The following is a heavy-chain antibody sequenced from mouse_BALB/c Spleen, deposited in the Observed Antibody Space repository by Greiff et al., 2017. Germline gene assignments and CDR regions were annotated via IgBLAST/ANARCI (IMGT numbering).Heavy chain of an antibody. J-gene: IGHJ2*01. D-gene: IGHD2-14*01. Sequence: VQLKESGPGLVKPSQSLSLTCSVTGYSITSGYYWNWIRQFPGNKLEWMGYISYDGSNNYNPSLKNRISITRDTSKNQFFLKLNSVTTEDTATYYCAREWEVPYFDYWGQGTTLTVSS. CDR3: AREWEVPYFDY. V-gene: IGHV3-6*02. CDR2: ISYDGSN. CDR1: GYSITSGYY.